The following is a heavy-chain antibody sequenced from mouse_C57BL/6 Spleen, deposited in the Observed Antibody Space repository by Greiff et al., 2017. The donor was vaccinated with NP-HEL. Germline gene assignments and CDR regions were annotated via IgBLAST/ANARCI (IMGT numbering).Heavy chain of an antibody. CDR3: ARGDYYGSSYGY. V-gene: IGHV1-81*01. Sequence: QVQLQQSGAELARPGASVKLSCKASGYTFTSYGISWVKQRTGQGLEWIGEIYPRSGNTYYNEKFKGKATLTADKSSSTAYTELRSLTSEDSAVYFCARGDYYGSSYGYWGQGTTLTVSS. J-gene: IGHJ2*01. D-gene: IGHD1-1*01. CDR1: GYTFTSYG. CDR2: IYPRSGNT.